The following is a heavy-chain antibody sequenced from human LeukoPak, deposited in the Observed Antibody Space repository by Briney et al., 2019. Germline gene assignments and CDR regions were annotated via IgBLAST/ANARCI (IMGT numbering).Heavy chain of an antibody. D-gene: IGHD5-18*01. CDR3: ARAQKGYSYGYYFDY. CDR2: IYHSGST. V-gene: IGHV4-4*02. CDR1: GFTFSSYEM. J-gene: IGHJ4*02. Sequence: GSLRLSCAASGFTFSSYEMNWVRQPPGKGLEWIGEIYHSGSTNYNPSLKSRVTISVDKSKNQFSLKLSSVTAADTAVYYCARAQKGYSYGYYFDYWGQGTLVTVSS.